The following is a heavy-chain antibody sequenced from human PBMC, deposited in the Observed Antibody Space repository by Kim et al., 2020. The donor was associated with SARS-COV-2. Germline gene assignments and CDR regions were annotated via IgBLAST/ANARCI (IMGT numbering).Heavy chain of an antibody. V-gene: IGHV5-51*01. CDR1: GYSFTSYW. Sequence: GESLKISCKGSGYSFTSYWIGWVRQMPGKGLEWMGIIYPGDSDTRYSPSFQGQVTISADKSISTAYLQWSSLKASDTAMYYCARRPYYYDSSGYYPPSYYYYYGMDVWGQGTTVTVSS. CDR2: IYPGDSDT. J-gene: IGHJ6*02. D-gene: IGHD3-22*01. CDR3: ARRPYYYDSSGYYPPSYYYYYGMDV.